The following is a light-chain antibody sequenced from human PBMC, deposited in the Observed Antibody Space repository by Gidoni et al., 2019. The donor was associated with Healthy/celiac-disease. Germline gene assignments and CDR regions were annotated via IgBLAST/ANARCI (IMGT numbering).Light chain of an antibody. CDR3: SSYTSSSTLV. CDR2: DVS. J-gene: IGLJ2*01. CDR1: SSDVGGYNY. V-gene: IGLV2-14*01. Sequence: QSALTQPASVAGSPGQAITTSCTGTSSDVGGYNYVSWYQQRPGKAPKPMIDDVSNRPSGVSNRLSGSTSGNTASLTISGLQAEDEADYYCSSYTSSSTLVFGGGTKLNV.